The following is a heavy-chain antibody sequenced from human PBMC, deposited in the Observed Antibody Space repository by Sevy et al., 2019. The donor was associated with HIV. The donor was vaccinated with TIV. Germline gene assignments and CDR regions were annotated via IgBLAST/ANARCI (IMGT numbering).Heavy chain of an antibody. D-gene: IGHD6-13*01. CDR2: ISYDGSNK. J-gene: IGHJ4*02. CDR3: ARDNPGIAAADTEFGYFDY. Sequence: GGSLRLSCAASGFTFSSYAMHWVRQAPGKGLEWVAVISYDGSNKYYADSVKGRFTISRDNSKNTLYLQMNSLRAEDTAVYYCARDNPGIAAADTEFGYFDYWGQGTLVTVSS. CDR1: GFTFSSYA. V-gene: IGHV3-30-3*01.